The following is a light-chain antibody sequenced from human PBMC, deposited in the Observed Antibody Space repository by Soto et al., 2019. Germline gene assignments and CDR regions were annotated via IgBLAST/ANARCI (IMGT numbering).Light chain of an antibody. Sequence: DIVMTQSPASLSVSPGEGVSLSCRASQSVGNDVAWYQQIPGQAPRLLIYGASTRATSVPARSTGSGSGTDFTLTISSLQSEDFAVYYCQQYYNWPPAWTFGQGTRVDIK. J-gene: IGKJ1*01. CDR1: QSVGND. CDR3: QQYYNWPPAWT. V-gene: IGKV3-15*01. CDR2: GAS.